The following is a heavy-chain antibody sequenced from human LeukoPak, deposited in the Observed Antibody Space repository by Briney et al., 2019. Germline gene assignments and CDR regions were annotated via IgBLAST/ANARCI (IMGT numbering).Heavy chain of an antibody. V-gene: IGHV3-23*01. CDR3: AKRDAQKWLETPILLDY. CDR1: GFTFSSYA. J-gene: IGHJ4*02. D-gene: IGHD6-19*01. CDR2: ISGSGGST. Sequence: PGGSLRLSCAASGFTFSSYAMSWVRQAPGKGLEWVSAISGSGGSTYYADSVKGRFTISRDNSKNTLYLQMNSLRAEDTAVYYCAKRDAQKWLETPILLDYWGQGTLVTVSS.